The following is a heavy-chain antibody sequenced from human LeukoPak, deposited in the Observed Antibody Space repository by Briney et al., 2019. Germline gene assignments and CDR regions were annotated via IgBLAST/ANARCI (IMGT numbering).Heavy chain of an antibody. CDR1: GGSIGSYY. V-gene: IGHV4-4*07. J-gene: IGHJ4*02. CDR3: ARDKSPEYSGYDLFDY. D-gene: IGHD5-12*01. Sequence: PSETLSLTCTVSGGSIGSYYWSWIRQPAGKGLEWIGRIYTSGSTNYNPSLKSRVTMSVDTSKNQFSLKLSSVTAADTAVYYCARDKSPEYSGYDLFDYWGQGTLVTVSS. CDR2: IYTSGST.